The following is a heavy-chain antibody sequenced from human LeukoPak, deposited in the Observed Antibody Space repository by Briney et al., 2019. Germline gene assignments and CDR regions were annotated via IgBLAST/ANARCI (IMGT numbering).Heavy chain of an antibody. CDR3: ARAGETDAFDI. CDR2: ISSSSSTI. Sequence: GGSLRLSCAASGFTFSSYSMNWVRQAPGKGLEWVSYISSSSSTIYYADSVKGRFTISRDNDKNSLSLQMASLRAADPAVYYCARAGETDAFDIWGQGTMVTVSS. V-gene: IGHV3-48*01. CDR1: GFTFSSYS. J-gene: IGHJ3*02. D-gene: IGHD2-21*01.